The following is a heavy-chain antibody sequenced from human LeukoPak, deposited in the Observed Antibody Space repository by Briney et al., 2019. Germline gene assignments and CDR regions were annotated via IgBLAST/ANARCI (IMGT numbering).Heavy chain of an antibody. CDR1: GFTFSDYY. D-gene: IGHD4-17*01. CDR2: IYRGGPT. J-gene: IGHJ5*02. CDR3: ARDSYVDSEAVRWFDP. V-gene: IGHV3-66*01. Sequence: TGGSLRLSCAASGFTFSDYYMSWIRQAPGKGLEWVSVIYRGGPTYYADSVKGRFTISRDNSKNTLYLQMNSLRDEDTAVYYCARDSYVDSEAVRWFDPWGQGTLVTVSS.